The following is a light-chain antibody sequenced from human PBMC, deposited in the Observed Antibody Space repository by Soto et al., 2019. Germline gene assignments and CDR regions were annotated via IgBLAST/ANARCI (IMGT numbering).Light chain of an antibody. CDR1: QSVTTY. Sequence: DIQMTQSPSSLSASVGDRVTISCRASQSVTTYLNWYQQKPGKAPKVLIYAASSLQSGVPSRFSGSGSGTDFTLTISSLQPEDFAKYYCQRSDSSPLTCGGATNVEIK. J-gene: IGKJ4*01. V-gene: IGKV1-39*01. CDR3: QRSDSSPLT. CDR2: AAS.